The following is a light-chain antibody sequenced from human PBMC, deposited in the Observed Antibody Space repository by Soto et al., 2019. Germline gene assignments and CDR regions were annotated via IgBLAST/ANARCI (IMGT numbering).Light chain of an antibody. J-gene: IGKJ1*01. V-gene: IGKV3-20*01. CDR2: GAS. Sequence: ETLMTQSPATLSVSPGARATLYCRASQTVSSSLAWYQQKPGQAPRLLIYGASNRATGIPDRFSGSGSGTDFTLTISRLEPEDFAVYYCQQYGSSGTFGQGTKVDI. CDR3: QQYGSSGT. CDR1: QTVSSS.